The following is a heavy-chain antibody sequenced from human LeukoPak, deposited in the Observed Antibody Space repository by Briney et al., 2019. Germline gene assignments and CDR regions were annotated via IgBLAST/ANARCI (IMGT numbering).Heavy chain of an antibody. CDR2: ISSSSSPI. CDR3: ARVNWNDVGSFDY. D-gene: IGHD1-20*01. J-gene: IGHJ4*02. V-gene: IGHV3-48*02. Sequence: GGSLRLSCAASGFTFSNYIMNWVRQAPGKGLEWLSYISSSSSPIYYADSVKGRFTISRDNAKNSLYLQMNSLRDEDTCVYYCARVNWNDVGSFDYWGQGTLVTVSS. CDR1: GFTFSNYI.